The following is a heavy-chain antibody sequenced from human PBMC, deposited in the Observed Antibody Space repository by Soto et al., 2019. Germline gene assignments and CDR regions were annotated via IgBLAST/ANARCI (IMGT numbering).Heavy chain of an antibody. V-gene: IGHV1-3*01. CDR3: ARGSPLLPDDSSGYYYVFSDY. J-gene: IGHJ4*02. CDR1: GYTFTSYA. CDR2: INAGNGNT. Sequence: ASVKVSCKASGYTFTSYAMHWVRQAPGQRLEWMGWINAGNGNTKYSQKFQGRVTITRDTSASTAYMELSRLRSEDTAVYYCARGSPLLPDDSSGYYYVFSDYGGKGTLVAVSS. D-gene: IGHD3-22*01.